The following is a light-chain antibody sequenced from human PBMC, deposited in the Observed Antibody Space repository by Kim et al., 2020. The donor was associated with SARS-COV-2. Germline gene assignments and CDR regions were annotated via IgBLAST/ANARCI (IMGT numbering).Light chain of an antibody. CDR1: TSNIGSNT. CDR3: AVWDDTLSGVA. V-gene: IGLV1-44*01. J-gene: IGLJ2*01. CDR2: SND. Sequence: QSVLTQPPSASGTPGQNIIISCSGRTSNIGSNTVNWYQQLPGTAPQLLIYSNDQRPSGVPDRFSAFKSGNSASLAITGLQSDDEADYFCAVWDDTLSGVAFGGGTQLTVL.